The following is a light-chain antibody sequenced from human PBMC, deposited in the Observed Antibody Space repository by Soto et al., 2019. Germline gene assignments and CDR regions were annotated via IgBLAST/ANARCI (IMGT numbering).Light chain of an antibody. CDR3: QQYNTYSRT. J-gene: IGKJ1*01. CDR2: MAS. Sequence: DIQMTQSPSTLFASVGDRITITCRASQSISSSLAWYQQKPGKAPKLLIYMASNLQSGVPSRFGGAGSGTEFTLTISSLQPDDFATYYCQQYNTYSRTFGQGTKVDIK. CDR1: QSISSS. V-gene: IGKV1-5*03.